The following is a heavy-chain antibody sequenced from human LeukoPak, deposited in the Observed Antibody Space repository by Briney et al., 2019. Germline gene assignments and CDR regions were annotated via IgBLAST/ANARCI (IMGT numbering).Heavy chain of an antibody. Sequence: GGSLRLSCAASGFTFSSYAMNWVRQAPGKGLEWVSAISGSGGSTYYADSVKGRLTISRDNSKNTLYLQMNSLRAEDTAVYYCAKGFRLRFFFDYWGQGTLVTVSS. D-gene: IGHD3-3*01. CDR3: AKGFRLRFFFDY. CDR2: ISGSGGST. CDR1: GFTFSSYA. V-gene: IGHV3-23*01. J-gene: IGHJ4*02.